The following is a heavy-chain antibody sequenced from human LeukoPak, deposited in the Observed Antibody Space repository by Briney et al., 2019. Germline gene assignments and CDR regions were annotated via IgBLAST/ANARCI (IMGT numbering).Heavy chain of an antibody. V-gene: IGHV3-23*01. J-gene: IGHJ4*02. CDR3: VRDLSSSWYPLGY. CDR1: GFTFSSYA. Sequence: GGSLRLSCAASGFTFSSYAMSWVRQAPGKGLEWVSAISGSGGSTYYADSVKGRFTISRDNSKNTLYLQMNSLRAEDTAVYYCVRDLSSSWYPLGYWGQGTLVTVSS. CDR2: ISGSGGST. D-gene: IGHD6-13*01.